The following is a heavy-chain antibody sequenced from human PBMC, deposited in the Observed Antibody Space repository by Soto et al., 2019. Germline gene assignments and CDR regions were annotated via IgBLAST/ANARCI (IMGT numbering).Heavy chain of an antibody. D-gene: IGHD6-19*01. V-gene: IGHV4-59*11. CDR2: IFYSGST. CDR3: ARVGSSGWSPDY. CDR1: GGSISGHY. Sequence: TLSLTCSVSGGSISGHYWTWIRQSPGKGLEWIGYIFYSGSTNYNPSLKSRVTISVDTSKNQFSLKMSSVTAADTAVYYCARVGSSGWSPDYWGRGTLVTVSS. J-gene: IGHJ4*02.